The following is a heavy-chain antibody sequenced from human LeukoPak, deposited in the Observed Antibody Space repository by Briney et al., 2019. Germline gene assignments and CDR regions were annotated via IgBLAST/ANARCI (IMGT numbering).Heavy chain of an antibody. Sequence: SETLSLTCAVYGGSFSGYYWSWIRQPPGRGLEWIGEINHSGSTNYNPSLKSRVAISVDTSKNQFSLKLSSVTAADTAVYYCARHTAGSGIAARPDYWGQGTLVTVSS. CDR3: ARHTAGSGIAARPDY. CDR2: INHSGST. CDR1: GGSFSGYY. J-gene: IGHJ4*02. D-gene: IGHD6-6*01. V-gene: IGHV4-34*01.